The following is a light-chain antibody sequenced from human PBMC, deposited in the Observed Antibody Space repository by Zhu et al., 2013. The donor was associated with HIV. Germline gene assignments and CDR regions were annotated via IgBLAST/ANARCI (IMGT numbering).Light chain of an antibody. CDR1: QSVSSSY. V-gene: IGKV3-20*01. CDR3: QQYGTSPLT. Sequence: EIVMTQSPGTLSVSPGERVTLSCRASQSVSSSYLAWYQQKSGQAPRLLIYDASSRAAGIPARFSGSGSGTDFTLTISGLEPEDFAVYYCQQYGTSPLTFGG. CDR2: DAS. J-gene: IGKJ4*01.